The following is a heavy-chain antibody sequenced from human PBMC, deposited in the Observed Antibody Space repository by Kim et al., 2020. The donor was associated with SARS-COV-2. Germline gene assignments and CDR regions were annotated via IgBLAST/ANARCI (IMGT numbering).Heavy chain of an antibody. CDR3: ARDKHYYDSSGYYWAY. D-gene: IGHD3-22*01. CDR2: ISYDGSNK. V-gene: IGHV3-30*04. J-gene: IGHJ4*02. Sequence: GGSLRLSCAASGFTFSSYAMHWVRQAPGKGLEWVAVISYDGSNKYYADSVKGRFTISRDNSKNTLYLQMNSLRAEDTAVYYCARDKHYYDSSGYYWAYWGQGTLVTVSS. CDR1: GFTFSSYA.